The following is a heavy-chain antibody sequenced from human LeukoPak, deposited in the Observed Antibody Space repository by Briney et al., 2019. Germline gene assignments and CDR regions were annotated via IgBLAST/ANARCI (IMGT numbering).Heavy chain of an antibody. J-gene: IGHJ4*02. V-gene: IGHV4-4*02. CDR2: IYHSGST. CDR1: GGSISSSNW. CDR3: ARTYYDILTGFLPADY. D-gene: IGHD3-9*01. Sequence: SETLSLTCAVSGGSISSSNWWSWVRQPPGKGLEWIGEIYHSGSTNYNPSLKSRVTISVDKSKNQFSLKLSSVTAADTALYYCARTYYDILTGFLPADYWGQGTLVTVSS.